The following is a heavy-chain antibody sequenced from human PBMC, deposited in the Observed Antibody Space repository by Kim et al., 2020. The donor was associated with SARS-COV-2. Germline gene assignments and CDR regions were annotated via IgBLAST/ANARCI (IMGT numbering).Heavy chain of an antibody. CDR1: GYSLNELS. D-gene: IGHD3-10*01. V-gene: IGHV1-24*01. CDR3: AKLWFGGSPVYYYGMDV. CDR2: FDPEDGAT. Sequence: ASVKVSCKVSGYSLNELSIHWVRQAPGQGLEWMGGFDPEDGATIYAQKFQGRVTLTEDTSTDTAYMELSRLSSEDTAIYFCAKLWFGGSPVYYYGMDVWGQGTTVTVSS. J-gene: IGHJ6*02.